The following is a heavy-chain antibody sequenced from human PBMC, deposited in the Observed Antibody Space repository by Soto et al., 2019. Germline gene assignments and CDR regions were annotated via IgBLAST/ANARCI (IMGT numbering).Heavy chain of an antibody. J-gene: IGHJ4*02. V-gene: IGHV2-5*01. Sequence: SGPTVVNPAQPLTLTCTFSGFALGTSGVGVGWIRQPPGKALEWLALIYWNDDKRYSPSLKSRLTITKDTSKNQVVLTMTNMDPVDTATYYCAHRRDYGDYVDYWGQGTLVTVSS. CDR3: AHRRDYGDYVDY. CDR1: GFALGTSGVG. D-gene: IGHD4-17*01. CDR2: IYWNDDK.